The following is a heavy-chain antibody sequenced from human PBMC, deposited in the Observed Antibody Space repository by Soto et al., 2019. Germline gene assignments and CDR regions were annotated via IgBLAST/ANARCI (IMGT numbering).Heavy chain of an antibody. D-gene: IGHD2-15*01. J-gene: IGHJ4*02. CDR1: GFTFSSYS. CDR2: ISSSSYI. CDR3: ARDLCSGGSCYSKCFDY. V-gene: IGHV3-21*01. Sequence: EVQLVESGGGLVKPGGSLRLSCAASGFTFSSYSMNWVRQAPGKGLEWVSSISSSSYIYYADSVKGRFTISRDNAKNSLYLQMNSLRAEDTAVYYCARDLCSGGSCYSKCFDYWGQGTLVTVSS.